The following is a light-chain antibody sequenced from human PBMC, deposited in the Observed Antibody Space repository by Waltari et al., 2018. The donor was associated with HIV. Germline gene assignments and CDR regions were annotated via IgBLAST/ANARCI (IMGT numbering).Light chain of an antibody. Sequence: QSVLTQPPSASGTPGQRVTISCSGSSSNIGSKYVYWYQHLPGTAPKLLIYRNNQRPSGGPDRFSDSKSGTSASLAISGLRSEDEADYYWAAWDDSLSGVVFGGGTKLTVL. V-gene: IGLV1-47*01. CDR2: RNN. CDR1: SSNIGSKY. J-gene: IGLJ2*01. CDR3: AAWDDSLSGVV.